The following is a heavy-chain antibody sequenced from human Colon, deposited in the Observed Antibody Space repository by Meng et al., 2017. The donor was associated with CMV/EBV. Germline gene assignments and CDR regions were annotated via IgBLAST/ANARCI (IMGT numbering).Heavy chain of an antibody. V-gene: IGHV2-70D*14. D-gene: IGHD3-22*01. CDR1: GFSLTTNAMR. Sequence: SGPTLVKPTQTLRLTCTVSGFSLTTNAMRINWIRQPPGKALEWLARIDWDDDTYYSPSLKTRLAISKDTSQNQVLLTLDNVDPVDTATYYCARAYDRAGYFDSWGQGTLVTVSS. CDR3: ARAYDRAGYFDS. J-gene: IGHJ4*02. CDR2: IDWDDDT.